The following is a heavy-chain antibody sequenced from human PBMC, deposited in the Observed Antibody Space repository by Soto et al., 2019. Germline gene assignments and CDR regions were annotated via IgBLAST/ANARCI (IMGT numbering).Heavy chain of an antibody. Sequence: SETLSLTCTVSGGSISSGGYYWSWIRQHPGKGLEWIGYIYYSGSTYYNPSLKSRVTISVDTSKNQFSLKLSSVTAADTAVYYCARYCSGGSCYEGRSSLFDYWGQGTLVTVSS. V-gene: IGHV4-31*03. J-gene: IGHJ4*02. CDR2: IYYSGST. CDR3: ARYCSGGSCYEGRSSLFDY. D-gene: IGHD2-15*01. CDR1: GGSISSGGYY.